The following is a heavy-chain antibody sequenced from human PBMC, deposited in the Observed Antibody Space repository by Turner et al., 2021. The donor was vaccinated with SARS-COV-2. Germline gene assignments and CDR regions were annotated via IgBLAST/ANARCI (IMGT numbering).Heavy chain of an antibody. CDR2: IHASGTT. CDR3: AKGDDSRKSGLL. Sequence: QVQLQQWGAGLLKPSETLSLTGAVYGGSFSGYSWTWIRQPPEKGLGWSGEIHASGTTYHIPSLKGRVTMSVDTSKNQFYLKESSVTAADTAVYYCAKGDDSRKSGLLWGQGTLVTVSS. V-gene: IGHV4-34*02. D-gene: IGHD2-15*01. CDR1: GGSFSGYS. J-gene: IGHJ4*02.